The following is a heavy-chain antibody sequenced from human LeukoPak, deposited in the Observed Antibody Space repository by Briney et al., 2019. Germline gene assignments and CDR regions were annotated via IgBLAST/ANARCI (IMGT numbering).Heavy chain of an antibody. Sequence: ASVKVSCKASGGTFSSYTISWVRQAPGQGREWVGRILPILGIANYAQKFQGRVTITADKSTSTAYMELSSLRSEDTAVYYCARGDMGPLDYWGQGTLVTGSS. J-gene: IGHJ4*02. CDR3: ARGDMGPLDY. V-gene: IGHV1-69*02. CDR2: ILPILGIA. CDR1: GGTFSSYT. D-gene: IGHD1-26*01.